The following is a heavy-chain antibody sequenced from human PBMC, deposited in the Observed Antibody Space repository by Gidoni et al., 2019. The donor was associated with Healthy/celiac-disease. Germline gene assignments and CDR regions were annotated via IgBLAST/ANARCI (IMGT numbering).Heavy chain of an antibody. CDR1: GGTFRSYA. V-gene: IGHV1-69*06. Sequence: QVQLVQSGAEVKKPGSSVKVSCKASGGTFRSYAIRWVRQAPVQGLEWMGGIIPIFGTANYAQKFQGRVTITADKSTSTAYMELSSLRSEDTAVYYCARCRGGFSYSSGWLNWFDPWGQGTLVTVSS. CDR3: ARCRGGFSYSSGWLNWFDP. D-gene: IGHD6-19*01. J-gene: IGHJ5*02. CDR2: IIPIFGTA.